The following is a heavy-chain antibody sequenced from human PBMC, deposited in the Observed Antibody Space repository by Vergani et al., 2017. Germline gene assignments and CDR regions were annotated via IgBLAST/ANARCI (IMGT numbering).Heavy chain of an antibody. CDR1: GGSFSGYY. V-gene: IGHV4-34*01. CDR2: INHSGST. J-gene: IGHJ3*02. CDR3: AKDPSYYDSSGSDAFDI. Sequence: QVQLQQWGAGLLKPSETLSLTCAVYGGSFSGYYWSWIRQPPGKGLEWIGEINHSGSTNYNPSLKSRVTISVDTSKNQFSLKLSSVTAADTAVYYCAKDPSYYDSSGSDAFDIWGQGTMVTVSS. D-gene: IGHD3-22*01.